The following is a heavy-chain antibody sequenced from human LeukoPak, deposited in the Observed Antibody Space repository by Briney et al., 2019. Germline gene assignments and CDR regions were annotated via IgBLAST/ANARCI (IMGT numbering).Heavy chain of an antibody. Sequence: GESLKISCKGSGYSFTSYWMGWVRQMPGKGLEWMGIIYPGDSDTRYSPSFQGQVTISADKSISTAYLQWSSLKASDTAMYYCARCGWYRTKPSLFDYWGQGTLVTVSS. CDR3: ARCGWYRTKPSLFDY. CDR2: IYPGDSDT. D-gene: IGHD6-19*01. J-gene: IGHJ4*02. CDR1: GYSFTSYW. V-gene: IGHV5-51*01.